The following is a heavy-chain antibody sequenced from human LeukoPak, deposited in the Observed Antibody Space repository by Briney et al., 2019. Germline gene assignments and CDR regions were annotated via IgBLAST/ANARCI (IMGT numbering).Heavy chain of an antibody. CDR1: GGSIRSSHYY. J-gene: IGHJ4*02. CDR2: VYYIAST. Sequence: PSETLSLTCSVSGGSIRSSHYYWGWIRQPPGQGLEWIASVYYIASTYYTPSLRSRVTISIDTSKNQFSLKLTSVTAADTAVFYCARQGGDNGYYYFDFWGQGTLVTVSS. V-gene: IGHV4-39*01. D-gene: IGHD1-1*01. CDR3: ARQGGDNGYYYFDF.